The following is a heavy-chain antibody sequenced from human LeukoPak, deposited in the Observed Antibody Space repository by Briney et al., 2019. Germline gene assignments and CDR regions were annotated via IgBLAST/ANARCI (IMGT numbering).Heavy chain of an antibody. V-gene: IGHV1-69*04. CDR3: ARERVRGYYDSSGYIDY. CDR1: GGTFSSYA. Sequence: GASVKVSCKASGGTFSSYAISWVRQAPGQGLEWMGRIIPILGIANYAQKFQGRVTITADKSTSTAYMELSSLRSEDTAVYYCARERVRGYYDSSGYIDYWGQGTLVTVSS. CDR2: IIPILGIA. D-gene: IGHD3-22*01. J-gene: IGHJ4*02.